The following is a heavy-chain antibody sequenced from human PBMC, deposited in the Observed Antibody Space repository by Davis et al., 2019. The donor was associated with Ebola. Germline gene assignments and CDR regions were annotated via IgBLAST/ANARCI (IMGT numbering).Heavy chain of an antibody. CDR1: GGSISSRSYY. Sequence: MPSETLSLTCTVSGGSISSRSYYWGWIRQTPGKGLEWIGSIYYSGSTDYNPSLKSRVTTSVDTSRNQFSLGLNSVTAADTAVYYCASREVASGPVDYWGQGTLVSVSS. J-gene: IGHJ4*02. V-gene: IGHV4-39*01. D-gene: IGHD2-15*01. CDR3: ASREVASGPVDY. CDR2: IYYSGST.